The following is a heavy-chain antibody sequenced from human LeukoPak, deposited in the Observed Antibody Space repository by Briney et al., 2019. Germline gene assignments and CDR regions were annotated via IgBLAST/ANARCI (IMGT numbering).Heavy chain of an antibody. J-gene: IGHJ4*02. D-gene: IGHD3-22*01. CDR1: GGSFNGYY. CDR3: ARQIRLDYYDSSGYYFDS. Sequence: SETLSLTCTLSGGSFNGYYWSWIRDSPGKGLESIGFISDSVVGNTSPPLKSRVTISLDTSKKQFSLKLRSVTAADTALYYCARQIRLDYYDSSGYYFDSWGQGTLVTVSS. V-gene: IGHV4-59*08. CDR2: ISDSVVG.